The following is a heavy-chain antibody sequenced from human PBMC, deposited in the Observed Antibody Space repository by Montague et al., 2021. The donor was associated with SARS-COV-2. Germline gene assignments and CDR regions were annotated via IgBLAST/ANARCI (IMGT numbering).Heavy chain of an antibody. V-gene: IGHV4-4*07. CDR2: IYNSRST. J-gene: IGHJ4*02. CDR3: VRDQGRSNWNYPDY. D-gene: IGHD1-20*01. Sequence: SETLSLTCTVSAGSISAYYCSWFRQSAGNGVEWTGRIYNSRSTSYNPSLKSRVTMSVDTSKNQFSQNLSSVTAADTAVYYCVRDQGRSNWNYPDYWGQGTLVTVAS. CDR1: AGSISAYY.